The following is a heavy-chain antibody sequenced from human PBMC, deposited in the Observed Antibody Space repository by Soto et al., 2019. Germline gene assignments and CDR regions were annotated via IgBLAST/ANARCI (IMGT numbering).Heavy chain of an antibody. Sequence: EVQLVESGGDLVQPGGSLTLSCTGLGFNFSGSALHWVRQPSGKGLEWVGRIRGRAKKYATSYAASVRGRFYLSRDDSKNTAFLQMNSIRDEDTGVYFCCGRGGDSLQDIWGQGTLVTVSS. J-gene: IGHJ4*02. CDR3: CGRGGDSLQDI. CDR1: GFNFSGSA. D-gene: IGHD4-17*01. CDR2: IRGRAKKYAT. V-gene: IGHV3-73*01.